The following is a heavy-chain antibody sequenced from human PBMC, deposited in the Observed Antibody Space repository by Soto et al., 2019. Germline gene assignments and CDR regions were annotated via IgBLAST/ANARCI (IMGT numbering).Heavy chain of an antibody. D-gene: IGHD2-2*01. CDR3: ARETRPLVFQKPGEPLVPAASPGYYYGIDV. V-gene: IGHV6-1*01. CDR2: TYYRSKWYN. Sequence: PSQTLSLTCAISGDSVSSNSAAWNWIRQSPSRGLEWLGRTYYRSKWYNDYAVSVKSRITINPDTSKNQFSLQLNSVTPEDTAVYYCARETRPLVFQKPGEPLVPAASPGYYYGIDVWGQGTTVTVSS. J-gene: IGHJ6*02. CDR1: GDSVSSNSAA.